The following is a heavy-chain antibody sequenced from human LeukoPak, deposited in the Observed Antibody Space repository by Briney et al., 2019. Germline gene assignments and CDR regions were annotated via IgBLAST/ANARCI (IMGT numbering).Heavy chain of an antibody. CDR1: GGSISSGSYY. Sequence: SQTLSLTCTVSGGSISSGSYYWSWIRQPAGKGLEWIGRIYTSGSTNYNPSLKSRVTISVDTSKNQFSLKLSSVTAADTAVYYCARADIVVVPAATFDYWGQGTLVTVSS. CDR2: IYTSGST. V-gene: IGHV4-61*02. CDR3: ARADIVVVPAATFDY. J-gene: IGHJ4*02. D-gene: IGHD2-2*01.